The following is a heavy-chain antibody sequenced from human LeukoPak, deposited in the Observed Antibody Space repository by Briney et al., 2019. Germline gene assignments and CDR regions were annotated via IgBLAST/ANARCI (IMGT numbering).Heavy chain of an antibody. Sequence: PGGSLRLSCAASGFTVSDNYMTWVRQAPGKGVEWVSIVYSGGSTYYADSVKGRFTISRDKSKNIFYLQMNSLRAEDTAVYYCARLNFYDSSDSYYGFDYWGQGTLVTVSS. CDR2: VYSGGST. CDR1: GFTVSDNY. CDR3: ARLNFYDSSDSYYGFDY. V-gene: IGHV3-53*01. J-gene: IGHJ4*02. D-gene: IGHD3-22*01.